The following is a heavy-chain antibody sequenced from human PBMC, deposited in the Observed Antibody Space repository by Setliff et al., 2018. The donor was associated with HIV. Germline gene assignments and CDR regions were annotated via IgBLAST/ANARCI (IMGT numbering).Heavy chain of an antibody. CDR1: GGSITSGSYY. CDR2: IYTSGST. D-gene: IGHD1-26*01. CDR3: ARDRYGGTYDAFEI. Sequence: SETLSLTCTVSGGSITSGSYYWSWIRQPAGKGLEWIGHIYTSGSTNYNPSLKSRVIMSVDTSKKQFYLKLSSVTAADTAVYYCARDRYGGTYDAFEIWGQGTMVTVPS. V-gene: IGHV4-61*09. J-gene: IGHJ3*02.